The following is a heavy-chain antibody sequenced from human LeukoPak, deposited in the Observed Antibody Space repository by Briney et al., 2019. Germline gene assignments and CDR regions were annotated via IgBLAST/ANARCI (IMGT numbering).Heavy chain of an antibody. J-gene: IGHJ4*02. V-gene: IGHV3-74*01. Sequence: PGGSLRLSCAASGLTFSSHWMHWVRQAPGKGLVWVSRITNDGSSTTYADSVKGRFTISRDNSKNTLYLQMNSLRAEDTAVYYCARALGLLWFGELLGDWGQGTLVTVSS. D-gene: IGHD3-10*01. CDR1: GLTFSSHW. CDR2: ITNDGSST. CDR3: ARALGLLWFGELLGD.